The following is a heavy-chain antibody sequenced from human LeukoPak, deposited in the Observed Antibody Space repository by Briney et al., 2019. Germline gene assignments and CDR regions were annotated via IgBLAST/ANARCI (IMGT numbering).Heavy chain of an antibody. CDR3: ATPRSSYYYYGMDV. Sequence: PGGSLRLSCAASGFIFSSYAMSCLRQAPGKGLEWVSAISGGGDNTYYAASVKGRFTTTRDNSKNTLYLQMNSLRAEDTALYYCATPRSSYYYYGMDVWGQGTTVIVSS. J-gene: IGHJ6*02. V-gene: IGHV3-23*01. CDR2: ISGGGDNT. CDR1: GFIFSSYA.